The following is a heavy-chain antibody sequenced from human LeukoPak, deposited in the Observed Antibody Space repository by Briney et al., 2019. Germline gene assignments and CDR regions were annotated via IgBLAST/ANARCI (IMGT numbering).Heavy chain of an antibody. J-gene: IGHJ4*02. Sequence: GGSLRLSCAASGFTFSNAWMNWVRQAPGKGLEWLSFIRSKDHGGTTEYAAPVKGRFTISRDDSNSIAYLQMNSLIIEDTAVYFCTRDPHYYHGNPHDFWGQGTRVTVSS. CDR2: IRSKDHGGTT. V-gene: IGHV3-49*04. CDR3: TRDPHYYHGNPHDF. D-gene: IGHD4-23*01. CDR1: GFTFSNAW.